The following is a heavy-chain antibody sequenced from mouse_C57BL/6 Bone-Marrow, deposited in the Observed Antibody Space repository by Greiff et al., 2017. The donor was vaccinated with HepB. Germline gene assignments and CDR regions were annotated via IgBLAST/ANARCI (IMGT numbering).Heavy chain of an antibody. J-gene: IGHJ4*01. CDR1: GYTFTDYY. CDR3: ARLDGYDGNY. V-gene: IGHV1-76*01. D-gene: IGHD2-2*01. Sequence: QVTLKVSGAELVRPGASVKLSCKASGYTFTDYYINWVKQRPGQGLEWIARIYPGSGNTYYNEKFKGKATLTAEKSSSTAYMQLSSLTSEDSAVYFCARLDGYDGNYWGQGTSVTVSS. CDR2: IYPGSGNT.